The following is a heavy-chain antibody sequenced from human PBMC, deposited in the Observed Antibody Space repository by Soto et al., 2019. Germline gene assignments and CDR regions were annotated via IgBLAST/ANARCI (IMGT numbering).Heavy chain of an antibody. D-gene: IGHD1-1*01. V-gene: IGHV1-46*01. CDR3: ARARIGTLNVVDY. CDR1: GYAFSDTF. J-gene: IGHJ4*02. CDR2: INPIGDRV. Sequence: QVQLVQSGAEVKTPGASVKVSCKTSGYAFSDTFIHWLRQAPGHGLEWMGMINPIGDRVTYAQTFQGRDTMTKDTSTSTVYMELNSLRSEQTGGYYCARARIGTLNVVDYWGQGTLVTVSS.